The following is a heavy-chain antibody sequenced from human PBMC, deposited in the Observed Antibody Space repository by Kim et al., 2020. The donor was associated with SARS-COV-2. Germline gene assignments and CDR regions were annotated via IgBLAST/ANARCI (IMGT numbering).Heavy chain of an antibody. CDR2: IRSKTASETT. CDR3: TTDWGVGATCFDF. J-gene: IGHJ4*02. V-gene: IGHV3-15*01. CDR1: GFTFSNAC. D-gene: IGHD1-26*01. Sequence: GGSLRLSCAASGFTFSNACMCWVRQAPGKGLEWVGRIRSKTASETTDYAAPVKGRFTISRADSKNTLNLQMDSLKTEDTAVYYCTTDWGVGATCFDFWGQGTLVTVSS.